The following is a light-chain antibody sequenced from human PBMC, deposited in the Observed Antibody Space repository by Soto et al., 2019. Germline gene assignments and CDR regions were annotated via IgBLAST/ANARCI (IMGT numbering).Light chain of an antibody. J-gene: IGLJ2*01. Sequence: QSALTQPASVSGSPGQSITISCTGTSSDVGTYNLVSWYQQHPGKAPKLMIYEVTKRPSGVSSRFSGSKSGNTASLTISGLQAEDEGDYYCYSYSSSNTFGKFGGGTKLTVL. V-gene: IGLV2-23*02. CDR3: YSYSSSNTFGK. CDR1: SSDVGTYNL. CDR2: EVT.